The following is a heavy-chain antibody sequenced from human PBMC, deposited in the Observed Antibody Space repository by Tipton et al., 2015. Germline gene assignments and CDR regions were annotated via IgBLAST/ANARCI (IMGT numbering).Heavy chain of an antibody. D-gene: IGHD2-2*03. V-gene: IGHV4-61*02. CDR2: IYTSGRT. Sequence: TLSLTCSVSGGSVSSGFYYWTWIRQPPGKGLEWIGRIYTSGRTKYNPSLKSRVTMSLDTSKNQFSLRLSSVTAADTAVYYCARMDILGNWFDPWGQGTLVTVSS. CDR1: GGSVSSGFYY. CDR3: ARMDILGNWFDP. J-gene: IGHJ5*02.